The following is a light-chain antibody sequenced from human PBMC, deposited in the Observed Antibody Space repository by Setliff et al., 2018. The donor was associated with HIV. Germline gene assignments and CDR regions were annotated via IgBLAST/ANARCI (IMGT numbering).Light chain of an antibody. Sequence: QSVLTQPRSVSGSPGQSITISCTGTSNDFGDYNYVSWYRQSPGKAPELIIYDVNKRPSGVPDRFSGSKSDNTASLTISGLQAEDESDYYCCSYAGSYISHVVFGGGTKVTVL. CDR1: SNDFGDYNY. V-gene: IGLV2-11*01. J-gene: IGLJ2*01. CDR3: CSYAGSYISHVV. CDR2: DVN.